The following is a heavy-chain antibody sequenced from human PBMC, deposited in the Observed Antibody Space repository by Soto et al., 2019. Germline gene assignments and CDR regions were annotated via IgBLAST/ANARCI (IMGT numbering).Heavy chain of an antibody. CDR1: GDTFSSYW. J-gene: IGHJ6*02. D-gene: IGHD6-6*01. CDR3: ASSYSSSDYYYGMDV. CDR2: MFLGGSDT. Sequence: GESLKISCQGSGDTFSSYWIGWVRQMPGKGLEWMGIMFLGGSDTRYSPSFQGRVNISADKSISTAYLQWSSLKASDTAMYYCASSYSSSDYYYGMDVWGQGTTVTVSS. V-gene: IGHV5-51*01.